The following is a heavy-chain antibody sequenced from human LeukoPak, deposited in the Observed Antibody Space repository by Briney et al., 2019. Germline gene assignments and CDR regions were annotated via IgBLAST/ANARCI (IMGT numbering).Heavy chain of an antibody. D-gene: IGHD6-6*01. V-gene: IGHV3-53*01. CDR3: ARASSYYYGMDV. CDR2: IYSGGST. J-gene: IGHJ6*02. CDR1: GFTDSSNY. Sequence: GGSLRLSCATSGFTDSSNYMSWVRQARGKGLEWVSVIYSGGSTYYADSVRGRFTISRDNSKNTLYLQMNSLRAEDTAVYYCARASSYYYGMDVWGQGTTVTVSS.